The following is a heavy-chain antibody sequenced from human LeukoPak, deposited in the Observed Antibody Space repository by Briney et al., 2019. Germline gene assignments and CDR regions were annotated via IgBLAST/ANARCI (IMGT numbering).Heavy chain of an antibody. J-gene: IGHJ4*02. D-gene: IGHD3-10*01. CDR2: IYTSGST. CDR1: GGSISSYY. Sequence: SETLSLTCTVSGGSISSYYWSWIRQPAGKGLEWIGRIYTSGSTNYNPSLKSRVTMSVDTSKNQLSLKLSSVTAADTAVYYCARVGTAMVRGVMAYYFDYWGQGTLVTVSS. V-gene: IGHV4-4*07. CDR3: ARVGTAMVRGVMAYYFDY.